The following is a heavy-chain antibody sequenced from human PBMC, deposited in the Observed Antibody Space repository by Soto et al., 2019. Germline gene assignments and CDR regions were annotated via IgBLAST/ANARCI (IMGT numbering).Heavy chain of an antibody. D-gene: IGHD3-9*01. CDR2: IYYRGNT. V-gene: IGHV4-39*01. CDR1: GDSINSDKYY. CDR3: ARLEGLATISYYFDF. Sequence: QLQESGPGLVKPSETLSLTCSVSGDSINSDKYYWGWIRQPPGKGLEWIGCIYYRGNTYYNPSLQTRVTISLDKSKSQFSLRLNSVTAADSAVYFCARLEGLATISYYFDFWGQGAQVTVSS. J-gene: IGHJ4*02.